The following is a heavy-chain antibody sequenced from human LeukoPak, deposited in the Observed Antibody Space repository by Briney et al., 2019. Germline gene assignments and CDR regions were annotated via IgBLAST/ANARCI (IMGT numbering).Heavy chain of an antibody. J-gene: IGHJ6*03. CDR1: GFTFSTYT. CDR3: ARAAIAAARIYYYMDV. D-gene: IGHD6-13*01. CDR2: ISTSSSYI. V-gene: IGHV3-21*01. Sequence: GGSLRLSCAASGFTFSTYTMNWVRQAPGEALEWVSFISTSSSYIHNADSVKGRFTISRDNAENSLYLQMNSLRAEDTAVYYCARAAIAAARIYYYMDVWGKGTTVTVSS.